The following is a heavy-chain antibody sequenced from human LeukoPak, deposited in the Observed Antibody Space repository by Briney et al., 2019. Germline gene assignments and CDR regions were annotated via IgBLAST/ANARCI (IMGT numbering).Heavy chain of an antibody. CDR1: RFTFSNYW. J-gene: IGHJ4*02. CDR3: ARDLSAAYDF. D-gene: IGHD2-21*01. Sequence: PGGSLRLSCAASRFTFSNYWMSWVRQAPGKGLEWVARLVYDERNDYANSVKGRFTISRDNSKNMLYLQMDNLRVDDTAVYYCARDLSAAYDFWGQGILVTVSS. CDR2: LVYDERN. V-gene: IGHV3-33*08.